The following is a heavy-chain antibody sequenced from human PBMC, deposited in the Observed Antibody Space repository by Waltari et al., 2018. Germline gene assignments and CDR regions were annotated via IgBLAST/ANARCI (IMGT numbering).Heavy chain of an antibody. V-gene: IGHV1-2*04. Sequence: QVQLVQSGAEVKKPGASVKVSCKASGYTFTGSYIHWVRQAPGQGHAWMGWINPNGGGTNCAQKFQGWVTRTRDTSIGTAYMELSRLRSDDTAVDYCARDIANSSSWKGAFDIWGQGTMVIVSS. CDR3: ARDIANSSSWKGAFDI. CDR1: GYTFTGSY. J-gene: IGHJ3*02. D-gene: IGHD6-13*01. CDR2: INPNGGGT.